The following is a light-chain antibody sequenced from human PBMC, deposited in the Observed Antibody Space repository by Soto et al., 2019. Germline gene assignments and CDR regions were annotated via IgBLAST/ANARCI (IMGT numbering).Light chain of an antibody. Sequence: SALTQPRSVSGSPGQSLTISCTGTSSDVGGYNYVSWYQQYPGKVPKLMIYDVTKRPSGVPDRFSGSKSGNTASLTTSGLQAEDEADYYCCSHAGSYTYVFGTGTKVTVL. V-gene: IGLV2-11*01. J-gene: IGLJ1*01. CDR1: SSDVGGYNY. CDR2: DVT. CDR3: CSHAGSYTYV.